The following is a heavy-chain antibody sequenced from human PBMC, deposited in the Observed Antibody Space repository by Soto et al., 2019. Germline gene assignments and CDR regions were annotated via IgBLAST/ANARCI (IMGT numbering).Heavy chain of an antibody. Sequence: PGGSLRLSCAASGFTFNTYGMTWVRQAPGKGLEWVSTVSGSGGGTYYAGSVKGRFTISRVNSKNTMYLQMSNLRAEDTAVYFCARIGPYCGGDCYPDFDFWGLGTPVTVSS. J-gene: IGHJ4*02. CDR3: ARIGPYCGGDCYPDFDF. CDR2: VSGSGGGT. V-gene: IGHV3-23*01. CDR1: GFTFNTYG. D-gene: IGHD2-21*02.